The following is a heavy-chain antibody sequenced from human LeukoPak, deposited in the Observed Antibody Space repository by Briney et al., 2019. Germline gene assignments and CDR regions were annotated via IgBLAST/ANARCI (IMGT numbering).Heavy chain of an antibody. V-gene: IGHV3-23*01. CDR3: AKRGYSSSWYFDY. CDR1: GFTFSSYG. D-gene: IGHD6-13*01. CDR2: ISGSGGST. Sequence: GGSLRLSCAASGFTFSSYGMSWVRQAPGKGLEWVSAISGSGGSTYYADSVKGRFTISRDNSKNTLYLQMNSLRAEDTAVYHCAKRGYSSSWYFDYWGQGTLVTVSS. J-gene: IGHJ4*02.